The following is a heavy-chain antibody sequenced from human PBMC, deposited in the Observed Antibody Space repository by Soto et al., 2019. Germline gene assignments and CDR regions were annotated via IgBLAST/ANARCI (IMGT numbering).Heavy chain of an antibody. D-gene: IGHD1-26*01. J-gene: IGHJ5*02. CDR2: IYWDDDK. Sequence: QITLKESGPTLVKPTQTLTLTCTFSGFSLSTSGVNVGWIRQPPGKALEWLALIYWDDDKLYSPSLKTRLTITKDTSKNQVVLSMTNMDPVATATYYCAHRPGASYSARFDAWGQGTLVTVSS. V-gene: IGHV2-5*02. CDR3: AHRPGASYSARFDA. CDR1: GFSLSTSGVN.